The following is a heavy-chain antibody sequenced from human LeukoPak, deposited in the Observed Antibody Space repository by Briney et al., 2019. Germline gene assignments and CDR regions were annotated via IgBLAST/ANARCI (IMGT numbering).Heavy chain of an antibody. CDR2: ISGSGDIT. CDR3: AARPGDLAVPFDY. D-gene: IGHD3-10*01. Sequence: PGGSLRLSCAASGFTFDTHAMTWVRQAPGKGLGYVSLISGSGDITYYAHSLKDRFTISRDNSKTTLYLQMHSLRAEDTAMYYCAARPGDLAVPFDYWGQGTLVIVSS. CDR1: GFTFDTHA. V-gene: IGHV3-23*01. J-gene: IGHJ4*02.